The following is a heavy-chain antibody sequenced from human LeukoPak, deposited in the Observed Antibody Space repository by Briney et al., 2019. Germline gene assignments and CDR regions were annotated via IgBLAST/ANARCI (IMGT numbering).Heavy chain of an antibody. D-gene: IGHD3-3*01. CDR3: ARGPHYDFWSGSWFDP. CDR2: IYTRGST. V-gene: IGHV4-4*07. Sequence: SETLSLTCKVSGASISSFYWGWIRQPAGNGLEYIGRIYTRGSTNYNPSLKTRVYIALDTSKNQISLELNSVTAADTAVYYCARGPHYDFWSGSWFDPWGPGTLVTVSS. CDR1: GASISSFY. J-gene: IGHJ5*02.